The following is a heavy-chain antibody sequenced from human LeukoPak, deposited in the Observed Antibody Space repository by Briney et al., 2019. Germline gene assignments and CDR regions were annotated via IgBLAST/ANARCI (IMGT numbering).Heavy chain of an antibody. D-gene: IGHD5-12*01. CDR2: ISSSSSTI. V-gene: IGHV3-48*01. CDR3: AKERGCDFPVFDY. Sequence: PGGSLRLSCAASGFTFSSYSMNWVRQAPGKGLECVSYISSSSSTIYYADSVKGRFTISRDNSKNTLYLQMNSLRAEDTAVYYCAKERGCDFPVFDYWGQGTLVTVSS. CDR1: GFTFSSYS. J-gene: IGHJ4*02.